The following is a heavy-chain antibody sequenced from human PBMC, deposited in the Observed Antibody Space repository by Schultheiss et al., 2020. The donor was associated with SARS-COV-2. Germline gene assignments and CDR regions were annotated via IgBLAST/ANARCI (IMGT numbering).Heavy chain of an antibody. CDR3: AREGDSMYSSSWYCIDY. J-gene: IGHJ4*02. Sequence: GGSLRLSCAASGFTFSSYAMSWVRQAPGKGLEWVSSISSSSSYIYYADSVKGRFTISRDNAKNSLYLQMNSLRAEDTAVYYCAREGDSMYSSSWYCIDYWGQGTLVTVSS. CDR1: GFTFSSYA. CDR2: ISSSSSYI. V-gene: IGHV3-21*01. D-gene: IGHD6-13*01.